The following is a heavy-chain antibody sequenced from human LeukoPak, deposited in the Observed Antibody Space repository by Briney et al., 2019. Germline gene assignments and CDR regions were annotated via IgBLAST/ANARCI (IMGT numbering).Heavy chain of an antibody. CDR1: GFTVSSNS. D-gene: IGHD4/OR15-4a*01. CDR2: IYSDNT. J-gene: IGHJ4*02. Sequence: GGSLRLSCTVSGFTVSSNSMSWVRQAPGKGLEWVSFIYSDNTHYSDSVKGRFTIYRDNSKNTLYLQMNSLRAEDTAVYYCARRAGAYSHPYDYWGQGTLVTVSS. CDR3: ARRAGAYSHPYDY. V-gene: IGHV3-53*01.